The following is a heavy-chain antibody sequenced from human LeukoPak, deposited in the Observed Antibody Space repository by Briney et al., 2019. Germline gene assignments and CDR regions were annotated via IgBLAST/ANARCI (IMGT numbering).Heavy chain of an antibody. D-gene: IGHD6-19*01. CDR1: GFTFSTYA. Sequence: PGGSLRLSCAASGFTFSTYAISWVRQAPGKGLEWVSGISGNGDNTYYADSVKGRFTIYRDNSKSRLSLQMNSLRAEDTAVHYCAKTLSSGWSGKYYFDYWGQGTLVSVSS. CDR3: AKTLSSGWSGKYYFDY. J-gene: IGHJ4*02. V-gene: IGHV3-23*01. CDR2: ISGNGDNT.